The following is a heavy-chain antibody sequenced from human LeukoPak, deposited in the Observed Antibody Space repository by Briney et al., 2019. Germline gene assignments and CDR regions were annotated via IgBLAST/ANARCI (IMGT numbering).Heavy chain of an antibody. CDR1: GFTFSSYS. Sequence: PGGSLRLSCAASGFTFSSYSMNWVRQAPGKGLEWVSSISSSSSYIYYADSVKGRFTISRDNAKNSLYLQMNGLRAEDTAVYYCARGGRQQLVWGLFDYWGQGTLVTVSS. CDR2: ISSSSSYI. CDR3: ARGGRQQLVWGLFDY. V-gene: IGHV3-21*01. J-gene: IGHJ4*02. D-gene: IGHD6-13*01.